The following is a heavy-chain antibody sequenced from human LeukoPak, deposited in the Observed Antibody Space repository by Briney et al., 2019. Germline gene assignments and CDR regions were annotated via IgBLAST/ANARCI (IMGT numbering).Heavy chain of an antibody. CDR2: MNPNSGNR. CDR3: ARGLGYDILTGPDAFDP. Sequence: ASVKVSCKASGHTFTSHDINWVRQATGQGLEWMAWMNPNSGNRGYAPKFQDRVTMTRNTSISTAYMELSSLRSEDSAVYYCARGLGYDILTGPDAFDPWGQGTMVTVSS. V-gene: IGHV1-8*01. D-gene: IGHD3-9*01. J-gene: IGHJ3*01. CDR1: GHTFTSHD.